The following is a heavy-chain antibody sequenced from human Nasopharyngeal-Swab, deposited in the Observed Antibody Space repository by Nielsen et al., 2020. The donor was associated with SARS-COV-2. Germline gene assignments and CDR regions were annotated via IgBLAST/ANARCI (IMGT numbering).Heavy chain of an antibody. V-gene: IGHV3-48*03. CDR3: ARSLGEATVTTWTAWHYYYGMDV. CDR1: GFTFSSYE. D-gene: IGHD4-11*01. J-gene: IGHJ6*02. Sequence: GESLKISCAASGFTFSSYEMNWVRQAPGKGLEWVSYISSSGSTIYYADSVKGRFTISRDNAKNSLYLQMNSLRAEDTAVYYCARSLGEATVTTWTAWHYYYGMDVWGQGTTVTVSS. CDR2: ISSSGSTI.